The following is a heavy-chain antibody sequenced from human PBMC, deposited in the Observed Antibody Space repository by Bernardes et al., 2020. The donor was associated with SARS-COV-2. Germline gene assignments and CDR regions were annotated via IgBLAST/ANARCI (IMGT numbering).Heavy chain of an antibody. J-gene: IGHJ5*02. D-gene: IGHD4-17*01. CDR3: ATGPTVTIPRWFDP. CDR2: FDPEDGET. CDR1: GYTLTELS. Sequence: ASVKVSCKVSGYTLTELSMHWVRQAPGKGLEWMGGFDPEDGETIYAQKFQGRVTMTEDTSTDTAYMELSSLRSEDTVVYYCATGPTVTIPRWFDPWGKRTMVTVSS. V-gene: IGHV1-24*01.